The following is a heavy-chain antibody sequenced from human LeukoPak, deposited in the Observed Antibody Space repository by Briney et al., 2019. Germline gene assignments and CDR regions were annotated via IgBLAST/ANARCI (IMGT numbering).Heavy chain of an antibody. CDR1: GGSFCGYY. CDR3: GRGQELWDIVVVPADKKGLDV. D-gene: IGHD2-2*01. V-gene: IGHV4-34*01. J-gene: IGHJ6*04. CDR2: TNHSRST. Sequence: SETLSLTCAVCGGSFCGYYWSWLPHPPGKGLEGGGETNHSRSTNYNPSLKSRVTISEDTSKNQFSLKLGSVTAADRAVYYCGRGQELWDIVVVPADKKGLDVWVKGTTVTVSS.